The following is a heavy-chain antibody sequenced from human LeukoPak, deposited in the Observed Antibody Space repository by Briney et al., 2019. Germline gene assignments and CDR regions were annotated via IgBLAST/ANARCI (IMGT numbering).Heavy chain of an antibody. Sequence: GGSLRLSCAASGFTFSSYSMNWVRQAPGKGLEWVSSISSSSSYIYYADSVKGRFTISRDNSKNTLYLQMNSLRAEDTAVYYCARGVWMYYYDSSGYYYLDYWGQGTLVTVSS. CDR3: ARGVWMYYYDSSGYYYLDY. J-gene: IGHJ4*02. CDR1: GFTFSSYS. D-gene: IGHD3-22*01. V-gene: IGHV3-21*01. CDR2: ISSSSSYI.